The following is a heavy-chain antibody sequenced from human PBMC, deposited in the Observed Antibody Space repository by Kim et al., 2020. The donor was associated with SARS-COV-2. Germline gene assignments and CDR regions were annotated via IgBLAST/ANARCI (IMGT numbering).Heavy chain of an antibody. Sequence: DSVKGRFTISRDNAKNSLYLQRNSLRAEDTALYYCAKDISGYNSLYYGMDVWGQGTTVTVSS. D-gene: IGHD5-12*01. CDR3: AKDISGYNSLYYGMDV. J-gene: IGHJ6*02. V-gene: IGHV3-9*01.